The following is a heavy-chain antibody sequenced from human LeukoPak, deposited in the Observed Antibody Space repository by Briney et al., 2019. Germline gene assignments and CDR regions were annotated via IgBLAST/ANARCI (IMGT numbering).Heavy chain of an antibody. J-gene: IGHJ6*02. V-gene: IGHV3-64*01. CDR2: ITSNGGST. Sequence: PGGSLRLSCAVSGFTFSNNAMHWIRQAPGKGLEYVSAITSNGGSTYYANSVKGRFTISRDNSKNTLYLQMGSLRAEDMAVYYCARAAGFPIIAVAADYYYYGMDVWGQGTTVTVSS. D-gene: IGHD6-19*01. CDR1: GFTFSNNA. CDR3: ARAAGFPIIAVAADYYYYGMDV.